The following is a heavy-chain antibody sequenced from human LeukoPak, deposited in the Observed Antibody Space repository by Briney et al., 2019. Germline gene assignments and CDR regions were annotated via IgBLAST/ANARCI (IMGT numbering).Heavy chain of an antibody. CDR3: ARDHCSSTSCNTDYYYYYYGMDV. Sequence: ASVKVSCKASGYTFTSYGISWVRQAPGQGLEWMGWISAYNGNTNYAQKLQGRVTVTTDTSTSTAYMELRSLRSDDTAVYYCARDHCSSTSCNTDYYYYYYGMDVWGQGTTVTVSS. D-gene: IGHD2-2*01. CDR2: ISAYNGNT. V-gene: IGHV1-18*01. CDR1: GYTFTSYG. J-gene: IGHJ6*02.